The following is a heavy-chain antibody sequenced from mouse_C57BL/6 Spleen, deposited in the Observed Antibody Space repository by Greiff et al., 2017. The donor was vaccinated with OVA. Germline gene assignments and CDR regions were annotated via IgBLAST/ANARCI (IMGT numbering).Heavy chain of an antibody. D-gene: IGHD3-2*02. CDR2: INPNNGGT. CDR1: GYTFTDYY. J-gene: IGHJ4*01. CDR3: ANPGGTAQAPYYAMDY. Sequence: EVQLQQSGPELVKPGASVKISCKASGYTFTDYYMNWVKQSHGKSLEWIGDINPNNGGTSYNQKFKGKATLTVDKSSSTAYMELRSLTSEDSAVYYCANPGGTAQAPYYAMDYWGQGTSVTVSS. V-gene: IGHV1-26*01.